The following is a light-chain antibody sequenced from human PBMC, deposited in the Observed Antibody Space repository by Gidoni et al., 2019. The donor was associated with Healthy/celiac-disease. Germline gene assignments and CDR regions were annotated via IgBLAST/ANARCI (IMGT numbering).Light chain of an antibody. J-gene: IGKJ4*01. CDR2: LGS. CDR1: QSLLHSNGYNY. V-gene: IGKV2-28*01. CDR3: MQALQTPL. Sequence: DLVMTQSPLSLPVTPGEPASISCRSSQSLLHSNGYNYLDWYLQKPGQSPQLLIYLGSNRASGVPDRLSGSGSGTDFTLKISRVEAEDVGVYYCMQALQTPLFGGGTKVEIK.